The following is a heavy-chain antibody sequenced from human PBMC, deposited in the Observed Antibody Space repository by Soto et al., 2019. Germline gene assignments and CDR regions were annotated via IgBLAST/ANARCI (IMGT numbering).Heavy chain of an antibody. CDR3: ARHVADIMVRDGGGFDV. CDR2: IDPTDSYT. Sequence: GESLMISCQASGYSFTTYWISWVRQMPGKGLECMGRIDPTDSYTDYGPSFEGHVTMSVDRSINTAYLQWSTLKASDTAMYYCARHVADIMVRDGGGFDVWGQGTLVTVSS. J-gene: IGHJ3*01. D-gene: IGHD3-10*01. CDR1: GYSFTTYW. V-gene: IGHV5-10-1*01.